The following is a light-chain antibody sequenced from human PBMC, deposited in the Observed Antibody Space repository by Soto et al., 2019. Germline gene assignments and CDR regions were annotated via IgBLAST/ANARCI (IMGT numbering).Light chain of an antibody. J-gene: IGLJ2*01. Sequence: QSVLTQPASVSGSAGQSITISCTGTSSDVGNYNLVSWYQQHPGKAPKLMIYEVSNRPSGVSNRFSGSKSGNTASLTISGLQAEDEADYYCSSYTSSSLVVFGGGTKLTVL. CDR3: SSYTSSSLVV. V-gene: IGLV2-14*02. CDR1: SSDVGNYNL. CDR2: EVS.